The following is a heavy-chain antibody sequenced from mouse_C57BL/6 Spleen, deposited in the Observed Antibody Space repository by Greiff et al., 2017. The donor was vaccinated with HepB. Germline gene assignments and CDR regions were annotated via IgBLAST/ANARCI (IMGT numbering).Heavy chain of an antibody. J-gene: IGHJ4*01. CDR3: ARDEGLRRSYAMDY. Sequence: DVKLVESGGGLVKPGGSLKLSCAASGFTFSSYAMSWVRQTPEKRREWVATSSDGGSYTYYPDNVKGRFTISRDNAKNNLYLQMSHMKSEGTAMYYCARDEGLRRSYAMDYWGQGTSVTVSS. CDR1: GFTFSSYA. CDR2: SSDGGSYT. V-gene: IGHV5-4*01. D-gene: IGHD2-4*01.